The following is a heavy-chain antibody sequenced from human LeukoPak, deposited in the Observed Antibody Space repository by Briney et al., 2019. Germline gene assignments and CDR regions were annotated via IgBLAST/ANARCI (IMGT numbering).Heavy chain of an antibody. CDR3: AREEDCSGGSCYSGFDY. J-gene: IGHJ4*02. V-gene: IGHV3-30-3*01. CDR2: ISFDGSNK. Sequence: GGCLRLSCAASGFTLSSYTMRWVRQALGKRLGWVAFISFDGSNKYYADSVKGRFTISRDNSKNTLYLQMNSLRAEDTAVYYCAREEDCSGGSCYSGFDYWGQGILVIVSS. CDR1: GFTLSSYT. D-gene: IGHD2-15*01.